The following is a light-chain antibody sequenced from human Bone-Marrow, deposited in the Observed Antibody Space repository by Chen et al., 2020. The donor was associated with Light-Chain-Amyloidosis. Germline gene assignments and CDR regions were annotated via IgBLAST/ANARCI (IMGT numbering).Light chain of an antibody. Sequence: YVLTQPPSWSVAPGQTATIACGGNNIGSTSVHCYQQTPGQAPLLVVYDDSDRPSGIPERLSGSNSGNTATLTISRVEAGDEADYYCQVWDRSSDRPVFGGGTKLTVL. V-gene: IGLV3-21*02. CDR3: QVWDRSSDRPV. CDR2: DDS. CDR1: NIGSTS. J-gene: IGLJ3*02.